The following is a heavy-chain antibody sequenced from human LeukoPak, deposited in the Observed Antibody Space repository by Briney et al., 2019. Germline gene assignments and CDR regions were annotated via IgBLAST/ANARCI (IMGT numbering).Heavy chain of an antibody. J-gene: IGHJ4*02. CDR2: ISWDGGST. V-gene: IGHV3-43*01. CDR3: SKWKAIVLVPAARSPIDY. CDR1: GFTFDDYT. Sequence: GGSLRLSCAASGFTFDDYTMHWVRQAPGKGLEWVSLISWDGGSTYYADSVKGRFTISRDNSKHTLYLQMNSLRAEDTAVYYCSKWKAIVLVPAARSPIDYWGQGTLVTVSS. D-gene: IGHD2-2*01.